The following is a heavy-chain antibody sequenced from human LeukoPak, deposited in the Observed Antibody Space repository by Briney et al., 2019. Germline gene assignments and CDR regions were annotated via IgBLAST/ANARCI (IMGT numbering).Heavy chain of an antibody. CDR2: IWYDGSNK. V-gene: IGHV3-33*01. Sequence: GGSLRLSCAASGFTFSSYGMHWVRQAPGKGLEWVAVIWYDGSNKYYADSVRGRFTISRDNSKNTRYLQMNSLRAEDTAVYYCARNPAYNWNDYYFDYWGQGTLVNVSS. J-gene: IGHJ4*02. CDR3: ARNPAYNWNDYYFDY. D-gene: IGHD1-20*01. CDR1: GFTFSSYG.